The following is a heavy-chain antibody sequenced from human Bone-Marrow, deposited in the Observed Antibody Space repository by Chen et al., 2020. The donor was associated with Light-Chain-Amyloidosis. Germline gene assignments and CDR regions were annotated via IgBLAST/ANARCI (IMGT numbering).Heavy chain of an antibody. V-gene: IGHV5-51*01. Sequence: EVQLEQSGPEVKKPGESLKISCKVSGYTFPNYWIGWVRQMPGKGLECMGVIYPDDSDARYSPSFEGQVTISADKSITTAYLQWRSLKASDTAMYYCARRRDGYNFDYWGQGTLVTVSS. D-gene: IGHD5-12*01. J-gene: IGHJ4*02. CDR1: GYTFPNYW. CDR3: ARRRDGYNFDY. CDR2: IYPDDSDA.